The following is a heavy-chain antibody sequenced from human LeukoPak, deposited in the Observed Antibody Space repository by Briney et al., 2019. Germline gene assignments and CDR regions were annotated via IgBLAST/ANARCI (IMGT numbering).Heavy chain of an antibody. CDR3: ARDASYYDSSGYYDAFDI. V-gene: IGHV3-7*01. Sequence: PGGSLRLSCTASGFTFSRYWMIWVRQAPGKGLEWVANIKRDGSEKYYVDSVKGRFTLSRDNAKNSLFLQMNGLRVEDTAVYYCARDASYYDSSGYYDAFDIWGQGTMVTVSS. J-gene: IGHJ3*02. D-gene: IGHD3-22*01. CDR1: GFTFSRYW. CDR2: IKRDGSEK.